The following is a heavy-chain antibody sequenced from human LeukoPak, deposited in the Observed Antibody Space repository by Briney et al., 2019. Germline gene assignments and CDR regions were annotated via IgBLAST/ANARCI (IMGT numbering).Heavy chain of an antibody. V-gene: IGHV4-59*08. J-gene: IGHJ4*02. CDR2: IYYSGST. CDR1: GGSISSYY. Sequence: SETLSLTCTVSGGSISSYYWSWIRQPPGKGLEWIGYIYYSGSTNYNPSLKSRVTISVDTSKNQFSLKLSSVTAADTAVYYCARHRPHIVVVTAELDYWGQGTLVTVSS. D-gene: IGHD2-21*02. CDR3: ARHRPHIVVVTAELDY.